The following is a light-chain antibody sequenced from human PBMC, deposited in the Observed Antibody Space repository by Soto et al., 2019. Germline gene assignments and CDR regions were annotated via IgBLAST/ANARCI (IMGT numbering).Light chain of an antibody. CDR1: SGHSSYA. J-gene: IGLJ3*02. V-gene: IGLV4-69*01. CDR2: LNSDGSH. Sequence: QSVLTQSPSASASLGASVKLTCTLSSGHSSYAIAWHQQQPEKGPRYLMKLNSDGSHSKGDGIPDRFSGSSSGAECYLTISSLQSEDEADYSCQTWGTGIWVFGGGTKLTVL. CDR3: QTWGTGIWV.